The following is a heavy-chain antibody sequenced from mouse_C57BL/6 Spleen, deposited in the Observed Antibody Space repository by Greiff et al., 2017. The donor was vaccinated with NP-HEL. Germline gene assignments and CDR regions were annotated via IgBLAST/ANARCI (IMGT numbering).Heavy chain of an antibody. Sequence: QVQLQQSGTELVKPGASVKLSCKASGYTFTSYWMHWVKQRPGQGLEWIGNINPSNGGTNYNEKFKSKATLTVDKSSSTAYMQLSSLTSEDSAVYYCARAPLYYSKWYFDVWGTGTTVTVSS. J-gene: IGHJ1*03. D-gene: IGHD2-5*01. CDR3: ARAPLYYSKWYFDV. CDR1: GYTFTSYW. V-gene: IGHV1-53*01. CDR2: INPSNGGT.